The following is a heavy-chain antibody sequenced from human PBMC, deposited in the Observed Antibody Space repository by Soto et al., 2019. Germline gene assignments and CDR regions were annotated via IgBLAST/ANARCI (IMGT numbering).Heavy chain of an antibody. CDR2: ISGSGDST. J-gene: IGHJ1*01. V-gene: IGHV3-23*01. CDR1: GFTFSSYA. D-gene: IGHD6-19*01. CDR3: AKGVPGIAVAGTGYFQH. Sequence: GGSLRLSCAASGFTFSSYAMSWVRQAPGKGLEWVSGISGSGDSTYYADSVKGRFTISRDNSRNTLYLQMNSLRAEDTAVYYCAKGVPGIAVAGTGYFQHWGQGT.